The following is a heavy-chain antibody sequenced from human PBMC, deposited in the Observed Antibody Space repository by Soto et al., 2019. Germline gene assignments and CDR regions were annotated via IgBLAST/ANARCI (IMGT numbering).Heavy chain of an antibody. Sequence: GSLRLSCAASGFTFSTYWMHWVRQAPGKGLVWVSRINSDGSTTDYADSVRGRFTISRDNAKNTLYLQMNSLRAEDTAVYYCARDQGYCSGGSCYVAGYWGQGT. D-gene: IGHD2-15*01. CDR2: INSDGSTT. V-gene: IGHV3-74*01. CDR3: ARDQGYCSGGSCYVAGY. J-gene: IGHJ4*02. CDR1: GFTFSTYW.